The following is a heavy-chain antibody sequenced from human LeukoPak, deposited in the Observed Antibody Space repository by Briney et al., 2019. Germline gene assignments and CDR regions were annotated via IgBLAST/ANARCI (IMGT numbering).Heavy chain of an antibody. D-gene: IGHD2-2*01. Sequence: PSETLSLTCTVTGGSISSSDYYWGWIRQPPGKGLEWIGSIYYSGSTYYNPSLKSRVTISVDTSKNQFSLKLSSVTAADTAVYYCARGLLTCSSTTCYGLDAFDIWGQGTMVTVSS. CDR3: ARGLLTCSSTTCYGLDAFDI. J-gene: IGHJ3*02. V-gene: IGHV4-39*01. CDR1: GGSISSSDYY. CDR2: IYYSGST.